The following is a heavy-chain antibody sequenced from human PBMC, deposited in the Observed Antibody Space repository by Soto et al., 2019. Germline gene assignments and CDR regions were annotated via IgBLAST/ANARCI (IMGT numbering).Heavy chain of an antibody. CDR1: GYTFTSYG. CDR2: ISAYNGNT. J-gene: IGHJ5*02. CDR3: ARHPVVVVAASNWFDP. Sequence: ASVKVSCKASGYTFTSYGISWVRQAPGQGLEWMGWISAYNGNTNYAQKLQGRVTMTTDTSTSTAYMELRSLRSDDTAVYYCARHPVVVVAASNWFDPWGQGTLVTVSS. D-gene: IGHD2-15*01. V-gene: IGHV1-18*01.